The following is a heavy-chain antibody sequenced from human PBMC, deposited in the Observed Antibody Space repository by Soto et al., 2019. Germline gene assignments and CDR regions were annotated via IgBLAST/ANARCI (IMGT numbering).Heavy chain of an antibody. Sequence: PSETLSLTCAVYGGSFSGYYWSWIRQPPGKGLEWIGEINHSGSTNYNPSLKSRVTISVDTSKNQFSLKLSSVTAADTAVYYCARVHPYYYYGMDVWGQGTTVTVSS. CDR1: GGSFSGYY. CDR3: ARVHPYYYYGMDV. V-gene: IGHV4-34*01. J-gene: IGHJ6*02. CDR2: INHSGST.